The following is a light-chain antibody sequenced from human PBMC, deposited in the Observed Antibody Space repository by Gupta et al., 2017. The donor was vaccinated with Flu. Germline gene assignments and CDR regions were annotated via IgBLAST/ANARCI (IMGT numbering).Light chain of an antibody. V-gene: IGKV1-33*01. CDR1: QDITTY. CDR3: QQYPGT. J-gene: IGKJ2*02. Sequence: TQSPSSLSASVGDRVTITCQASQDITTYVNWYQQKPGKALKVLIYDASRLGTGVPSRFNGRGYGTHFSFTISSLLPEDVGTYYCQQYPGTFGQGTTLEI. CDR2: DAS.